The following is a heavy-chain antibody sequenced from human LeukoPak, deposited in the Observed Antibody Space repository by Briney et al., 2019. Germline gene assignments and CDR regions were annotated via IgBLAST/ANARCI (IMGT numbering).Heavy chain of an antibody. D-gene: IGHD3-22*01. Sequence: PSETLSLTCAVYGGSFSGYYWSWIRQPPGKGLEWIGEINHSGSTNYNPSLKSRVTISVDTSKNQFSLKLSSVTAADTAVYYCARAETYYYDGSGYYLFDYWGQGTLVTVSS. J-gene: IGHJ4*02. V-gene: IGHV4-34*01. CDR3: ARAETYYYDGSGYYLFDY. CDR2: INHSGST. CDR1: GGSFSGYY.